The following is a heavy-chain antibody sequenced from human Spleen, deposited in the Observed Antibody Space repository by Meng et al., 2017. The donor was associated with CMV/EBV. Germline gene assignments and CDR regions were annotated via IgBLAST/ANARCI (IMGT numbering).Heavy chain of an antibody. V-gene: IGHV3-53*01. CDR2: IYAGGKT. J-gene: IGHJ6*02. D-gene: IGHD2-2*03. CDR3: ASGYPVYGMEV. Sequence: GESLKISCAASGPTVSSNYMTCVSQAPGKGLECVSVIYAGGKTNYAASVKGRFIISRDSSKNTLSLQIDSLRVQDSAVYYCASGYPVYGMEVWGQGTTVTVSS. CDR1: GPTVSSNY.